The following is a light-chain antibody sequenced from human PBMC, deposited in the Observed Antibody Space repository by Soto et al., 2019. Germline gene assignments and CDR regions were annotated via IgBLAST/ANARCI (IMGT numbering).Light chain of an antibody. CDR1: QSVPRSY. V-gene: IGKV3-20*01. Sequence: PGTLSLSPWESATLSCRASQSVPRSYLAWYQQKPGQAPRLLIYGTSSRATGIPDRFSGSGSGTDYTLTISRLEPEDFAVFYCQQYGSSITFGQGTRLEIK. CDR2: GTS. CDR3: QQYGSSIT. J-gene: IGKJ5*01.